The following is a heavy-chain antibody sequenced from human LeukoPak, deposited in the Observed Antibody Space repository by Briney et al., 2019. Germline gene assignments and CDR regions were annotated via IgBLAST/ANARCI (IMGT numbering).Heavy chain of an antibody. D-gene: IGHD1-14*01. CDR1: GFTVSNDD. J-gene: IGHJ6*03. CDR3: ARDPKPEPATMGLAYYHYYMDV. V-gene: IGHV3-53*01. CDR2: IYTGGDI. Sequence: PGGSLRLSCAASGFTVSNDDMSWVRQAPGKGLDWVSVIYTGGDIYYADSVKGRFTISRHNAKKSLYLQMKSLTAEDTAVYYCARDPKPEPATMGLAYYHYYMDVWGKGTMVTVAS.